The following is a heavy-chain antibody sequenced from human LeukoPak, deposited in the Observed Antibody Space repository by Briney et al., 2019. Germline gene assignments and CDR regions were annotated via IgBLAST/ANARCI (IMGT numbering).Heavy chain of an antibody. Sequence: SETLSLTCTVSGGSISSYYWSWIRQPAGKGLEWIGRIYTSGSTNYNPSLKSRVTMSVDTSKNQFSLKLSSVTAADTAVYYCAREEYDILTGYYSLDYWGQEPWSPSPQ. J-gene: IGHJ4*01. V-gene: IGHV4-4*07. CDR3: AREEYDILTGYYSLDY. CDR1: GGSISSYY. D-gene: IGHD3-9*01. CDR2: IYTSGST.